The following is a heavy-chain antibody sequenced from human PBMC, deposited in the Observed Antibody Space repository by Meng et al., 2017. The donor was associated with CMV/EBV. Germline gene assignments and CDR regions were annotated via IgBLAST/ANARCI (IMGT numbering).Heavy chain of an antibody. V-gene: IGHV1-8*01. CDR3: ARGAAPYYDFWSGYYLWGFYYGMDV. Sequence: ASVKVSCKASGYTFTSYDINWVRQATGQGLEWMGCMNPNSGNTGYAQKFQGRVTMTRNTSISTAYMELSSLRSEDTAVYYCARGAAPYYDFWSGYYLWGFYYGMDVWGQGTTVTVSS. CDR2: MNPNSGNT. CDR1: GYTFTSYD. D-gene: IGHD3-3*01. J-gene: IGHJ6*02.